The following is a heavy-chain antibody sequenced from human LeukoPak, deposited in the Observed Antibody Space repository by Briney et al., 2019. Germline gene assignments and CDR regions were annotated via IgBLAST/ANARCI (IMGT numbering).Heavy chain of an antibody. CDR3: AKRDSSGYYYFDY. D-gene: IGHD3-22*01. CDR2: IGGSGGTT. Sequence: GGSLRLSCAASGFTFSNYPMRWVPQAPGEGLEWVSDIGGSGGTTYYADPVRGRFTISRDNSKHTVYLQKNTLRAEDTAVYYCAKRDSSGYYYFDYWGQGTLVTASS. CDR1: GFTFSNYP. V-gene: IGHV3-23*01. J-gene: IGHJ4*02.